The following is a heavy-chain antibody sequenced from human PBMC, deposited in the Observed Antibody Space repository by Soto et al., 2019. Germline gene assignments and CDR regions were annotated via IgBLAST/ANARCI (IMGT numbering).Heavy chain of an antibody. V-gene: IGHV3-48*03. CDR3: AGSRRNDDFWSDPQLGDGMDV. J-gene: IGHJ6*02. CDR1: GFTLSHYA. CDR2: ISSTSSVI. D-gene: IGHD3-3*01. Sequence: EVQLVESGGDLVQPGGSLRLSCVASGFTLSHYAMNWVRQAPGKGLEWLSFISSTSSVIYYADSVKGRFTISRDNGKKSLYLQMNSLRAEDTAVYYCAGSRRNDDFWSDPQLGDGMDVWGQGTTVTVSS.